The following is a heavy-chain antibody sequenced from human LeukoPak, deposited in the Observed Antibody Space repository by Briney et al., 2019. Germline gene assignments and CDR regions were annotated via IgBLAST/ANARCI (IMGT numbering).Heavy chain of an antibody. CDR3: AKDVGYCSGGSCFQIDY. V-gene: IGHV3-30*02. CDR1: GFPLRSYG. D-gene: IGHD2-15*01. CDR2: LRVDGSNK. Sequence: GSLRLFWAAAGFPLRSYGMPWVRPAPSQGLEWGAFLRVDGSNKYYADSVKGRFTISRDNSKNTLYLQMNSLRAEDTAVYYCAKDVGYCSGGSCFQIDYWGQGTLVTVSS. J-gene: IGHJ4*02.